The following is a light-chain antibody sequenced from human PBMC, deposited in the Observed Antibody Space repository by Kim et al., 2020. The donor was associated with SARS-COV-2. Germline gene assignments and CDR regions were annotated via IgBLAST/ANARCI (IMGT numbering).Light chain of an antibody. CDR2: AAS. Sequence: DFQMTQTPPSLSASVGDRITITCRASQSISTYLNWYQQRPGKAPKLLIYAASSLHSGVPSRFTGSGSGTDFTLTISSLQPEDSATYYCQQSYSTPHTFGQGTKLEI. J-gene: IGKJ2*01. CDR3: QQSYSTPHT. CDR1: QSISTY. V-gene: IGKV1-39*01.